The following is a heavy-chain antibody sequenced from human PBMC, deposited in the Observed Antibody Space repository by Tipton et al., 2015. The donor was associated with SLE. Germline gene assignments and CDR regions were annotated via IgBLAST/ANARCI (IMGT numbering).Heavy chain of an antibody. CDR1: GFTFSSYA. Sequence: SLRLSCAASGFTFSSYAMSWVRQAPGKGLEWVSAISGSGGSTYYADSVKGRFTISRDNSKNMLYLQMNSLRAEDTAVYYCATHDFWSGPEYFDLWGRGTLVTVSS. CDR2: ISGSGGST. D-gene: IGHD3-3*01. J-gene: IGHJ2*01. V-gene: IGHV3-23*01. CDR3: ATHDFWSGPEYFDL.